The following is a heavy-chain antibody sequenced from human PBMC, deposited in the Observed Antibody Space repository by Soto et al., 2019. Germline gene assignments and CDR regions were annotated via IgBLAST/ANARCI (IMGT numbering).Heavy chain of an antibody. D-gene: IGHD1-26*01. CDR2: IYPTGNT. CDR1: GGSIRSYY. Sequence: SETLSLTCTLSGGSIRSYYWSWIRQPAGGALEWVGRIYPTGNTNYNPSLKSRLTMSLDTSKNQFSLTLSSVTAADTAVYYCAREGASGFGMDVWGQGTTVT. J-gene: IGHJ6*02. CDR3: AREGASGFGMDV. V-gene: IGHV4-4*07.